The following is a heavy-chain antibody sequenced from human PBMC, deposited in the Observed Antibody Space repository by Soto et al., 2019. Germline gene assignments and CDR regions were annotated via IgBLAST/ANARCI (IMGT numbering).Heavy chain of an antibody. Sequence: EVQLVESGGGLVKPGGSLRLSCAASGFSLSDYSRNWVRQAPGKGLEWVSSISGSTSYIYYADSLKGRFTVSRDNAEKSLYLQMNSLRAEDTAVYYCARDGAYCCGTGCRDYYHYMDVWGKGTTVTVSS. CDR2: ISGSTSYI. V-gene: IGHV3-21*01. D-gene: IGHD2-2*01. CDR1: GFSLSDYS. J-gene: IGHJ6*03. CDR3: ARDGAYCCGTGCRDYYHYMDV.